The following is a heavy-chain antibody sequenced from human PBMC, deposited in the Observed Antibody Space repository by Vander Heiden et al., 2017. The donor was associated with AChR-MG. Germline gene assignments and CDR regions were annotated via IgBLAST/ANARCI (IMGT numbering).Heavy chain of an antibody. CDR2: IRGSDGST. CDR1: GFTFSSYA. D-gene: IGHD3-22*01. CDR3: AKGREADYYFADY. V-gene: IGHV3-23*01. J-gene: IGHJ4*02. Sequence: EVELLESGGGLVQPGGSLRLSCAAPGFTFSSYAMIWVRQAPGKGLEWVSGIRGSDGSTYYADSVKGRFTISRDNSKKTLYLQMNSLRAEDTAVYYCAKGREADYYFADYWGQGTLVTVSS.